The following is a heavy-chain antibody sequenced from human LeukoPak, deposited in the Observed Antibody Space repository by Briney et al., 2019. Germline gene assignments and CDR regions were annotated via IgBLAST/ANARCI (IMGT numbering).Heavy chain of an antibody. CDR3: VRSDDFWSGYYGY. Sequence: PSETLSLTCTVSGGSISSSIYYWGWIRQPPGKGLEWIGTIYYSGSTYYNPSLKSRVTISVDTSKNQFSLKLSSVTAADTAVYYCVRSDDFWSGYYGYWGQGTLVTVSS. D-gene: IGHD3-3*01. J-gene: IGHJ4*02. CDR2: IYYSGST. V-gene: IGHV4-39*07. CDR1: GGSISSSIYY.